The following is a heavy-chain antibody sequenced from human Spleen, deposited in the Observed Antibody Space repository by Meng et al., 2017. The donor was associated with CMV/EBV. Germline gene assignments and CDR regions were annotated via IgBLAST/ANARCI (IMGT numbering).Heavy chain of an antibody. CDR1: GYTFTGYY. CDR3: ARDGGKVYSYGYYY. CDR2: INPNSGGT. V-gene: IGHV1-2*02. Sequence: QVKLGQLGAEVQKPGASVQVSCKASGYTFTGYYMHWVRQAPGQGLEWMGWINPNSGGTNYAQKFQGRVTMTRETSISTAYMELSRLRSDDTAVYYCARDGGKVYSYGYYYWGQGTLVTVFS. J-gene: IGHJ4*02. D-gene: IGHD5-18*01.